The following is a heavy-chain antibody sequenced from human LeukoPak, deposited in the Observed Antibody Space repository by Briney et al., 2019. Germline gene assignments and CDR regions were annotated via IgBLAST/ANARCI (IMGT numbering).Heavy chain of an antibody. Sequence: PGGSLRLSCAASGFTFSSYGMHWVRQAPGKGLEWVAVIWYDGSNKYYADSVKGRFTISRDNSKNTLYLQMNSLRAEDTAVYYCARAFWSGHYDAFDIWGQGTMVTVSS. CDR2: IWYDGSNK. V-gene: IGHV3-33*01. CDR3: ARAFWSGHYDAFDI. J-gene: IGHJ3*02. CDR1: GFTFSSYG. D-gene: IGHD3-3*01.